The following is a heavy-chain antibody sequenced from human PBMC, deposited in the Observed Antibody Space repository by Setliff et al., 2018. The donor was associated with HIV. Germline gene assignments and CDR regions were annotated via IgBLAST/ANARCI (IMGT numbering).Heavy chain of an antibody. V-gene: IGHV4-38-2*01. CDR3: ARAPSCADSWCYMYYYYYYGMDV. J-gene: IGHJ6*02. D-gene: IGHD2-8*01. Sequence: SETLSLTCAVSNYSISSDSYWGWIRQPPGKGLEWIGSIYHSGSIYYNPSLKSRVTISVDTSKTQFSLRLSSVTAADTAVYYCARAPSCADSWCYMYYYYYYGMDVWGLGTTVTVSS. CDR2: IYHSGSI. CDR1: NYSISSDSY.